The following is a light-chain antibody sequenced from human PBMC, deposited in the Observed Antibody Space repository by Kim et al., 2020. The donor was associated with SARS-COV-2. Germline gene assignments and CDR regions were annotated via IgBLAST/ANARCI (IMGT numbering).Light chain of an antibody. Sequence: LPPGHIAPPSSRASQGVSLSYLAWDQQKPGQAPRLLIYGASSRATGIPDRFSGSGSGTDFTLTISRLEPEDFAVYYCQQYGSSGTFGQGTKVDIK. CDR1: QGVSLSY. CDR2: GAS. CDR3: QQYGSSGT. V-gene: IGKV3-20*01. J-gene: IGKJ1*01.